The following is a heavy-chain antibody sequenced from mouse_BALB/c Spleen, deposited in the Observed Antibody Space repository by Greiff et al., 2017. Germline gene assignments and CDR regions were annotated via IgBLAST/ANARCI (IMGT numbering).Heavy chain of an antibody. CDR3: ARGRNRYDGYAMDY. Sequence: VKLMESGPGLVAPSQSLSITCTVSGFSLTSYGVHWVRQPPGKGLEWLGVIWAGGSTNYNSALMSRLSISKDNSKSQVFLKMNSLQTDDTAMYYCARGRNRYDGYAMDYWGQGTSVTVSS. J-gene: IGHJ4*01. D-gene: IGHD2-14*01. CDR1: GFSLTSYG. V-gene: IGHV2-9*02. CDR2: IWAGGST.